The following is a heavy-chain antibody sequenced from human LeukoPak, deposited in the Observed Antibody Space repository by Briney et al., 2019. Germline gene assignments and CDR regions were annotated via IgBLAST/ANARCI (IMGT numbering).Heavy chain of an antibody. Sequence: SETLSLTCTVSGGSISSYYWSWIRQPPGKGLEWIGYIYYSGSTNYNPSLKSRVTISVDTSKNQFSLKLSSVTAADTAVYYCARAERHCSSTSCLNWFDPWGQGTLVTVPS. D-gene: IGHD2-2*01. CDR2: IYYSGST. V-gene: IGHV4-59*01. CDR3: ARAERHCSSTSCLNWFDP. J-gene: IGHJ5*02. CDR1: GGSISSYY.